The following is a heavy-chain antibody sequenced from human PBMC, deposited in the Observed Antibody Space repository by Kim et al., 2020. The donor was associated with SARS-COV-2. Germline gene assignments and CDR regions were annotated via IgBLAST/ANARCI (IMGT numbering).Heavy chain of an antibody. Sequence: GGSLRLSCVASRFTFSNSAMTWVRQAPGKGLEWVSAIFGSGPGTYYGDSVKGRFTISRDNSKNMLYLQMNNLKADDTAVYYCAKHVHVTSVTFFWYFELWGRGTLVTVSS. D-gene: IGHD2-2*01. CDR2: IFGSGPGT. V-gene: IGHV3-23*01. CDR3: AKHVHVTSVTFFWYFEL. J-gene: IGHJ2*01. CDR1: RFTFSNSA.